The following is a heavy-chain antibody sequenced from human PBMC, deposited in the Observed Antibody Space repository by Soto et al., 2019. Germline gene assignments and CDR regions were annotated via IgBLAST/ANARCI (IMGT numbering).Heavy chain of an antibody. J-gene: IGHJ6*02. D-gene: IGHD3-3*02. CDR3: VRGQPHRITIFEVVIRSYDYGMDV. CDR1: GGSFTGDY. Sequence: SETLSLTCAVYGGSFTGDYWTWIRQTPGKGLEWIGEINYRGSSYYNPSLESRISMAVDTSKNQFSLKLRSVTAADTAVYFCVRGQPHRITIFEVVIRSYDYGMDVWGQGTTVTVSS. CDR2: INYRGSS. V-gene: IGHV4-34*01.